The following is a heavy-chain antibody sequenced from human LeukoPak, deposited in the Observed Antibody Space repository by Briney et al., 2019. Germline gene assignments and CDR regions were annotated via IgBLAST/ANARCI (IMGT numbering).Heavy chain of an antibody. Sequence: ASVKVSCKASGYTFTSYGISWVRQAPGQGLEWMGWISAYNGNTNYAQKLQGRVTMTTDTSTSTAYMELRSLRSDDTAAYYCARDGGGYSYGPPSGDYWGQGTLVTVSS. CDR3: ARDGGGYSYGPPSGDY. D-gene: IGHD5-18*01. V-gene: IGHV1-18*01. CDR2: ISAYNGNT. CDR1: GYTFTSYG. J-gene: IGHJ4*02.